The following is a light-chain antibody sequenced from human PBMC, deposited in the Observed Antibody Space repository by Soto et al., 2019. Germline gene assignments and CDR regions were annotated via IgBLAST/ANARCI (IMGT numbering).Light chain of an antibody. V-gene: IGLV2-11*01. Sequence: QSVLTQPRSVSGSPGQSVTISCTGTNSDVGGYDRVSWYQQKTCKVPKLLIHDVSQRPSGVPDRFSGSRSANTASLTISGLQADDEADYYCCAYAGSFSYVFGIGTKVTVL. CDR3: CAYAGSFSYV. CDR2: DVS. CDR1: NSDVGGYDR. J-gene: IGLJ1*01.